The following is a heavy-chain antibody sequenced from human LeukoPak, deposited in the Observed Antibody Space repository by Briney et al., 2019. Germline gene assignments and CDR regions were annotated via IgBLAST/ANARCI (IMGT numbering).Heavy chain of an antibody. Sequence: ASVKVSCKASGYTFTSYDINWVRQATGQGLEWMGWINPNSGSTGYAQKFQGRVTMTRNTPISTAYMELSSLRSEDTAVYYCARYSSGWYSGGMDVWGQGTTVTVSS. V-gene: IGHV1-8*02. J-gene: IGHJ6*02. CDR1: GYTFTSYD. D-gene: IGHD6-19*01. CDR2: INPNSGST. CDR3: ARYSSGWYSGGMDV.